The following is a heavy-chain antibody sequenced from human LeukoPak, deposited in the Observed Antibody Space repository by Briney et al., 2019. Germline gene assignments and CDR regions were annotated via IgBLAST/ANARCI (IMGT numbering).Heavy chain of an antibody. V-gene: IGHV3-74*01. J-gene: IGHJ5*02. CDR3: AQSGYYGNWFDP. CDR2: INSDGSST. D-gene: IGHD3-3*01. Sequence: GGSLRLSCAASGFTFSSLWMHWVRQAPGKGLVWVSRINSDGSSTTYADSVKGRFTISRDNAKNTLYLRMNSLRAEDTAVYYCAQSGYYGNWFDPWGQGTLVTVSS. CDR1: GFTFSSLW.